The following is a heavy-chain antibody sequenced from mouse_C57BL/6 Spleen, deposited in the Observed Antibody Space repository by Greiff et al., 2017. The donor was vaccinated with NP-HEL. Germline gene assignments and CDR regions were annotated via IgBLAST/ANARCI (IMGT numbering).Heavy chain of an antibody. CDR3: TRTVLGFDY. J-gene: IGHJ2*01. CDR2: IDPETGGT. V-gene: IGHV1-15*01. CDR1: GYTFTDYE. D-gene: IGHD1-1*01. Sequence: QVQLQQSGAELVRPGASVTLSCKASGYTFTDYEMHWVKQTPVHGLEWIGAIDPETGGTAYNQKFKGKAILTADKSSSTAYMELRSLTSEDSAVYYCTRTVLGFDYWGQGTTLTVSS.